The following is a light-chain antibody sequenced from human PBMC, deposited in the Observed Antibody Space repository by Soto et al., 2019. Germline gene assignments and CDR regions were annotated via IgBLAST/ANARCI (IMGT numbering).Light chain of an antibody. V-gene: IGKV1-39*01. CDR1: QSISRN. CDR2: AAR. CDR3: QQSHSTPYT. Sequence: DIQLTQSPSSLSPSVGDRITLSCRASQSISRNLNWYQHMLGKAPSLLIYAARDLQSGVPGRFSGSGSGTEFNLTISSLQPEDLATDYYQQSHSTPYTFGQGTKLEI. J-gene: IGKJ2*01.